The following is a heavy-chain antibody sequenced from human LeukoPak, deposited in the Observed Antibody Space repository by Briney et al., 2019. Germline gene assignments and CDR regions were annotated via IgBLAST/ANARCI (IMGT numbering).Heavy chain of an antibody. D-gene: IGHD3-16*01. CDR3: ARGGGLDV. V-gene: IGHV3-7*03. CDR2: INHNGNVN. CDR1: GFTVSSNY. J-gene: IGHJ6*02. Sequence: GGSLRLSCAASGFTVSSNYMNWARQAPGKGLEWVASINHNGNVNYYVDSVKGRFTISRDNAKNSLYLQMSNLRAEDTAVYFCARGGGLDVWGQGATVTVSS.